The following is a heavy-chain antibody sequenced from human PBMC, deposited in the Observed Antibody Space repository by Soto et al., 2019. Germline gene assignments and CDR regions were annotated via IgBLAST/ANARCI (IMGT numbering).Heavy chain of an antibody. D-gene: IGHD2-15*01. CDR2: ISGSGGST. J-gene: IGHJ1*01. V-gene: IGHV3-23*01. CDR1: GFTFTSFA. CDR3: AKMGVVGVASHTYTEYFQH. Sequence: EVQLLESGGGLVQPGGSLRLSCAASGFTFTSFAMSWVRQAPGKGLEWVSAISGSGGSTYYADSVKGRFTISRDNSKNTLYLHMNSLSAEDTAVFHCAKMGVVGVASHTYTEYFQHWGQGTLVTVSS.